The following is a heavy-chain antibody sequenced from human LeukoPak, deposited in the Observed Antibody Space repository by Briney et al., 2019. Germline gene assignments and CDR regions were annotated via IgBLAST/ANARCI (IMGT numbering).Heavy chain of an antibody. J-gene: IGHJ6*03. CDR1: GYTFTSYY. Sequence: ASVKVSCKASGYTFTSYYMHWVRQAPGQGLEWMGIINPSGGSTSYAQKFQGRVTMTRDMSTSTVYMELSSLRSEDTAVYYCARVKVYGDYFQGYYYYMDVWGKGTTVTISS. V-gene: IGHV1-46*01. D-gene: IGHD4-17*01. CDR3: ARVKVYGDYFQGYYYYMDV. CDR2: INPSGGST.